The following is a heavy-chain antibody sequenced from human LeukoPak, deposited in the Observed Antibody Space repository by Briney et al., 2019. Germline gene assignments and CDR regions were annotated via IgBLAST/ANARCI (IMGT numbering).Heavy chain of an antibody. J-gene: IGHJ4*02. V-gene: IGHV3-23*01. Sequence: GGSLRLSCAASGFTFSNHGMNWVRQAPGKGLEWVSAIGDSGHTTYYADSVKGRFTISRDNSMNTLYLQMNSLRAEDTAVYYCAKDPRYTYGSDWGQGTLVTVSS. CDR3: AKDPRYTYGSD. CDR1: GFTFSNHG. CDR2: IGDSGHTT. D-gene: IGHD5-18*01.